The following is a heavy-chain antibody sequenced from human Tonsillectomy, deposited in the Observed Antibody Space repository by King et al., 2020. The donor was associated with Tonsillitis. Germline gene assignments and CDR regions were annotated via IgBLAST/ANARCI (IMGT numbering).Heavy chain of an antibody. J-gene: IGHJ4*02. CDR3: ASPDYYYSRGYYYAFDY. Sequence: QLVQSGAEVKKPGSSVKVSCKASGGTFSNYAISWVRQAPGQGLEWMGGIIPIFGIANYAQKFQGRVTITADESTSTAYMELSSLRSEDTAVYYCASPDYYYSRGYYYAFDYWGQGTLVTVSS. CDR1: GGTFSNYA. V-gene: IGHV1-69*01. CDR2: IIPIFGIA. D-gene: IGHD3-22*01.